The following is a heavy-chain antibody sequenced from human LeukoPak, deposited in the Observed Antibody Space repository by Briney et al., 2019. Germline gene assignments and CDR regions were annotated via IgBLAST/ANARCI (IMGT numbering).Heavy chain of an antibody. Sequence: GGSLRLSCAASGFTFSSYWMHWVRQAPGKGLVWVSPINSDGSHTTYADSVKGRFTISRDNAKNTLYLQMNSLRAEDTAVYYCAGWNYEEKDYYYYMDVWGKGTTVTVSS. V-gene: IGHV3-74*01. D-gene: IGHD1-7*01. CDR2: INSDGSHT. CDR3: AGWNYEEKDYYYYMDV. CDR1: GFTFSSYW. J-gene: IGHJ6*03.